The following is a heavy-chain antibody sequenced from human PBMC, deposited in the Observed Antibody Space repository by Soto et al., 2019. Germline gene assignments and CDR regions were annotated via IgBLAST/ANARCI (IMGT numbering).Heavy chain of an antibody. V-gene: IGHV3-30-3*01. D-gene: IGHD1-26*01. CDR3: ARAGLWWERTDVYYYYGMDV. CDR1: GFTFSSYA. CDR2: ISYDGSNK. Sequence: QVQLVESGGGVVQPGRSLRLSCAASGFTFSSYAMHWVRQAPGKGLEWVAVISYDGSNKYYADSVKGRFTISRDNYKNTLYLQMNSLRAEDTAVYYCARAGLWWERTDVYYYYGMDVWGQGTTVTVSS. J-gene: IGHJ6*02.